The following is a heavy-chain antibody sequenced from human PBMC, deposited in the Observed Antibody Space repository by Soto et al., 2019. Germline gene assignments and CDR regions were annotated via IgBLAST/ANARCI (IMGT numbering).Heavy chain of an antibody. CDR1: GFTFSSYG. CDR3: AKDSSLGYDLWSGYSPYYYYGMDV. CDR2: ISYDGSNK. D-gene: IGHD3-3*01. V-gene: IGHV3-30*18. Sequence: QVQLVESGGGVVQPGRSLRLSCAASGFTFSSYGMHWVRQAPGKGLEWVAVISYDGSNKYYADSVKGRFTISRDNSKNTLYLQMNSLRAEDTAVYYCAKDSSLGYDLWSGYSPYYYYGMDVWGQGTTVTVSS. J-gene: IGHJ6*02.